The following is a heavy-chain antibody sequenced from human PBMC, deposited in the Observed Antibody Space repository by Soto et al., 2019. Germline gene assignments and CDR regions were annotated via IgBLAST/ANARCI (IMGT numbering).Heavy chain of an antibody. Sequence: QVQMVQSGAEVKKPGASVRVSCKASGYTFTSYDIIWVRQATGQGLEWMGWMNPYSGKTGYAQKFQGRVTMTGNTSISTVYMELSSLGSDDTAVYYCARAPYSYTSFFFDYWGQGTLVTVSS. D-gene: IGHD1-26*01. CDR3: ARAPYSYTSFFFDY. V-gene: IGHV1-8*01. CDR1: GYTFTSYD. CDR2: MNPYSGKT. J-gene: IGHJ4*02.